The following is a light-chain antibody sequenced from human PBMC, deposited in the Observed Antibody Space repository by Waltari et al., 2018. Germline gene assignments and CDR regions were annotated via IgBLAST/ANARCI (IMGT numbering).Light chain of an antibody. CDR3: QQYFSIPWT. CDR2: WAS. Sequence: DIVMTQSPDSLAVSLGARATINCKSSQSVLYSSHNKNYLAWYQQRPGQPPKLRIYWASARQSGVPDRFSGSGSGTDFTLTISSLQAEDVALYYCQQYFSIPWTFGQGTKVEL. CDR1: QSVLYSSHNKNY. V-gene: IGKV4-1*01. J-gene: IGKJ1*01.